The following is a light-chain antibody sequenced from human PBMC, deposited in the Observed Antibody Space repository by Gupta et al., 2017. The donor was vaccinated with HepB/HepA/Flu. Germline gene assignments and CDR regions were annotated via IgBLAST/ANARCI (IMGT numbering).Light chain of an antibody. V-gene: IGKV3-20*01. CDR1: QSVTSNY. CDR2: DAS. Sequence: VLMQSPGTLPLSPGEGATLSCRASQSVTSNYLAWYQQKPGQAPRPLIYDASSRATGIPDRFSGSGSGTDFTLTISRLEPEDFAVYYCQQYGSSPFTFGPGTKVDIK. J-gene: IGKJ3*01. CDR3: QQYGSSPFT.